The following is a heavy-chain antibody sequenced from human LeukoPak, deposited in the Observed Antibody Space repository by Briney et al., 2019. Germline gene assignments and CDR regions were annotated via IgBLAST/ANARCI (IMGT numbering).Heavy chain of an antibody. CDR3: AKSFGGNRGMDV. J-gene: IGHJ6*02. CDR2: IGSGADL. D-gene: IGHD3-10*01. Sequence: GGSLRLSCVGSGFAFGVHAMSWVRQAPGKGPEWVATIGSGADLFYAESVKGRFTISRDNSKNTLYLQMNSLRAEGTAVYYCAKSFGGNRGMDVWGQGTTVTVSS. CDR1: GFAFGVHA. V-gene: IGHV3-23*01.